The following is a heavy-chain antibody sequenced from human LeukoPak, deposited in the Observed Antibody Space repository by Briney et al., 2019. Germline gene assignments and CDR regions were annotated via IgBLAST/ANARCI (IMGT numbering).Heavy chain of an antibody. D-gene: IGHD2-21*02. J-gene: IGHJ4*02. CDR3: ARGGVVVTAIPEWSMGGFDY. Sequence: PSETLSLTCTVSGGSISSYYWSWIRQPPGKGLEWIGYIYYSGSTNYNPSLKSRVTISVDTSKNQFSLKLSSVTAADTAVYYCARGGVVVTAIPEWSMGGFDYWGQGTLVTVSS. V-gene: IGHV4-59*01. CDR1: GGSISSYY. CDR2: IYYSGST.